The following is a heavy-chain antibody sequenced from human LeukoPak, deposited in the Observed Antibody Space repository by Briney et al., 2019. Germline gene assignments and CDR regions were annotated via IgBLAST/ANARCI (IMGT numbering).Heavy chain of an antibody. J-gene: IGHJ4*02. CDR2: IYYSGST. V-gene: IGHV4-59*08. Sequence: SETLSLTCTVSGGXISSYYWSWIRQPPGKGLEWIGYIYYSGSTNYNPSLKSRVTISVDTSKNQFSLKLSSVTAADTAVYYCARRGYCSGASCYSFDFWGQGTLVTVSS. CDR3: ARRGYCSGASCYSFDF. CDR1: GGXISSYY. D-gene: IGHD2-15*01.